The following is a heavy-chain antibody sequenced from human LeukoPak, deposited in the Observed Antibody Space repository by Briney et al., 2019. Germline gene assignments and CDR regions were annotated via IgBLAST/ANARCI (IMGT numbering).Heavy chain of an antibody. V-gene: IGHV4-4*07. CDR3: ARVVSSSAVGFDY. J-gene: IGHJ4*02. Sequence: SETLSLTCTVSGGSISSYYWSWIRQPAGKGLEWIGRINTSGNTNYNPSLKNRVTMSVDTSKNQFSLKLTSVTAADTAVYYCARVVSSSAVGFDYWGQGTLVTVSS. CDR1: GGSISSYY. CDR2: INTSGNT. D-gene: IGHD6-13*01.